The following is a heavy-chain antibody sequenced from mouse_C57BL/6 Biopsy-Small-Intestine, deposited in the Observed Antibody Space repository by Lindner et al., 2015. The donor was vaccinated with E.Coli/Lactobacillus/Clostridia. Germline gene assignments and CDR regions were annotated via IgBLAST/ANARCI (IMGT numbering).Heavy chain of an antibody. Sequence: VQLQESGPELVKPGASVKISCKASGYAFSRTWMNWMKQRPGKGLEWIGRISPGDGDTNYNGKFKGKATLTADKSSNTAYMQLSSLTSEDSAVYFCARGGSYSNYRYFDVWGAGTTVTVSS. CDR2: ISPGDGDT. CDR3: ARGGSYSNYRYFDV. CDR1: GYAFSRTW. J-gene: IGHJ1*01. V-gene: IGHV1-82*01. D-gene: IGHD2-5*01.